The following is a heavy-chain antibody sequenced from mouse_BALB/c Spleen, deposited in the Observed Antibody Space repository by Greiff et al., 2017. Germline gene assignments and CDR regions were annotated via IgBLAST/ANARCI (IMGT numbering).Heavy chain of an antibody. J-gene: IGHJ2*01. CDR1: GYTFTSYW. D-gene: IGHD2-14*01. CDR2: INPSTGYT. Sequence: VQLQESGAELAKPGASVKMSCKASGYTFTSYWMHWVKQRPGQGLEWIGYINPSTGYTEYNQKFKDKATLTADKSSSTAYMQLSSLTSEDSAVYYCAIRHYRYDFDYWGQGTTLTVSS. CDR3: AIRHYRYDFDY. V-gene: IGHV1-7*01.